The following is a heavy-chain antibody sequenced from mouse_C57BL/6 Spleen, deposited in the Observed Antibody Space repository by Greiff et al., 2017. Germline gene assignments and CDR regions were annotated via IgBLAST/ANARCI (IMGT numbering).Heavy chain of an antibody. CDR1: GYTFTSYW. V-gene: IGHV1-50*01. Sequence: QVQLQQPGAELVKPGASVKLSCKASGYTFTSYWMQWVKQRPGQGLEWIGEIDPSDSYTNYNQKFKGKATLTVDTSSSTAYMPRSSLTSEDSAVYYCARDSPLDYWGQGTTLTVSS. CDR3: ARDSPLDY. CDR2: IDPSDSYT. J-gene: IGHJ2*01.